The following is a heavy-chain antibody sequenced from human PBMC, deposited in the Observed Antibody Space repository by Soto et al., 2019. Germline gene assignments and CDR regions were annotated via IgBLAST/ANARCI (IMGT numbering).Heavy chain of an antibody. V-gene: IGHV3-74*01. J-gene: IGHJ6*02. D-gene: IGHD3-10*01. Sequence: GGSLRLSCAASGFFFSNYWMHWVRQAPGKGLVWVSRIDTDGGGATYADSVKGRFTISRDNAKNTLYLHMNSLRAEDTAVYYCASDLFGSGSFAYYYGMDVWGHGTTVTVSS. CDR2: IDTDGGGA. CDR1: GFFFSNYW. CDR3: ASDLFGSGSFAYYYGMDV.